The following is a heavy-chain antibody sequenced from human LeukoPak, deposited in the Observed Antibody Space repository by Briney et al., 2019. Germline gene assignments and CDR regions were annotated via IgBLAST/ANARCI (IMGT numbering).Heavy chain of an antibody. V-gene: IGHV3-7*01. D-gene: IGHD3-22*01. Sequence: PGRSLRLSCAASGFTFSSYWMHWVRQAPGKGLEWVANIKQDGSEKYYVDSVKGRFTISRDNAKNSLYLQMNSLRAEDTAVYSCVRDWDTSCYTNWGQGTLVTVSS. CDR3: VRDWDTSCYTN. CDR1: GFTFSSYW. J-gene: IGHJ4*02. CDR2: IKQDGSEK.